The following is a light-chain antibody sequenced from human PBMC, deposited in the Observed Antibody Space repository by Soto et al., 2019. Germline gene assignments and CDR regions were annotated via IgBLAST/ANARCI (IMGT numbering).Light chain of an antibody. CDR2: SND. J-gene: IGLJ2*01. V-gene: IGLV1-44*01. Sequence: QLVLTQPPSASGTPGQRVTISCSGSSSNIGSNTVHWYQQVPGTAPKLLIHSNDQRPSGVPDRFSGSKSGTSASLAISGLQSDDETDYFCAAWDDSLDGVVFGGGTQLSVL. CDR3: AAWDDSLDGVV. CDR1: SSNIGSNT.